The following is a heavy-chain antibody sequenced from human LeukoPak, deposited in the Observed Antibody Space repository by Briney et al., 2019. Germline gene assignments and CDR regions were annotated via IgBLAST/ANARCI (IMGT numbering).Heavy chain of an antibody. CDR2: INHSGST. CDR1: GGSFSGYY. V-gene: IGHV4-34*01. D-gene: IGHD5-18*01. J-gene: IGHJ4*02. CDR3: ARSRVYSYGYGSARGY. Sequence: PSETLSLTCAVYGGSFSGYYWSWIRQPPGKGLEWIGEINHSGSTNYNPSLKSRVAISVDTSKNQFSLKLSSVTAADTAVYYCARSRVYSYGYGSARGYWGQGTLVTVSS.